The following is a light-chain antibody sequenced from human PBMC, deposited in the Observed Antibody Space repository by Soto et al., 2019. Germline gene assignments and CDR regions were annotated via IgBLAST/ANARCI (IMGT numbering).Light chain of an antibody. V-gene: IGLV2-8*01. CDR3: NAQADNGKHV. Sequence: SALTQPPSASGSPGQSVTISCTGNSNDVGHSSFISWYQQHPGKGPKLIIYEVSKRPLGVPDRFSGSKSGNTASLSVSGLQDEDEADYFCNAQADNGKHVFGTGTKLTVL. J-gene: IGLJ1*01. CDR2: EVS. CDR1: SNDVGHSSF.